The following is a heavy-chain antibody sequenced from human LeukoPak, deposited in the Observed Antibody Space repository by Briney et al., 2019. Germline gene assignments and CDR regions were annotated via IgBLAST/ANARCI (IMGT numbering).Heavy chain of an antibody. Sequence: PGRSLRLSCAASGFTFSSYSMNWVRQAPGKGLEWVSSISSSSSYIYYADSVKGRFTISRDNAKNSLYLQMNSLRAEDTAVYYCARDRPNYDILTGYMRTWPDAFDIWGQGTMVTVSS. J-gene: IGHJ3*02. CDR2: ISSSSSYI. CDR3: ARDRPNYDILTGYMRTWPDAFDI. V-gene: IGHV3-21*01. CDR1: GFTFSSYS. D-gene: IGHD3-9*01.